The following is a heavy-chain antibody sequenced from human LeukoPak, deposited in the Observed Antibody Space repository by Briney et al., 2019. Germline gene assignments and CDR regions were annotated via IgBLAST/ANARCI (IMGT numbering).Heavy chain of an antibody. V-gene: IGHV3-23*01. CDR1: GYTLTELS. CDR3: VKDRPCDTCMPMDA. D-gene: IGHD2-8*01. Sequence: GASVKVSCKVSGYTLTELSMSWVRQAPGKGLEWVAGLGRTGEYKYYADSVKGRFTISRDNSKDTVSLQMNSLRAEDSAIYYCVKDRPCDTCMPMDAWGQGTTVTVSS. CDR2: LGRTGEYK. J-gene: IGHJ6*02.